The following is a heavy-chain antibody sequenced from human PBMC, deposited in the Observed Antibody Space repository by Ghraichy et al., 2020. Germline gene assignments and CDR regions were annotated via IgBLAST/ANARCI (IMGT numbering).Heavy chain of an antibody. CDR1: GGSISSYY. D-gene: IGHD3-3*01. CDR3: ARQDRGYDFWSGTPFPFDY. Sequence: SETLSLTCTVSGGSISSYYWSWIRQPPGKGLEWIGYIYYSGTTNYNPSLKSRVTISVDTSKNQFSLKLSSVTAADTAVYYCARQDRGYDFWSGTPFPFDYWGQGTLVTGSS. CDR2: IYYSGTT. J-gene: IGHJ4*02. V-gene: IGHV4-59*08.